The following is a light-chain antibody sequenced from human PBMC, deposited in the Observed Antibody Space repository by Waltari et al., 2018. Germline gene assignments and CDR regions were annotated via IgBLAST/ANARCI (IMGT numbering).Light chain of an antibody. V-gene: IGKV1-39*01. CDR3: QQTHTRPAT. CDR2: FAS. J-gene: IGKJ3*01. Sequence: DIELTQSPSSLSASVGDRVTISCRASETINTYINWYQQKPGEPPKLLIYFASKLQSGVPLRFTGRGSGTDFTLTISDLQSEDFATYYCQQTHTRPATFGPGTRVDVK. CDR1: ETINTY.